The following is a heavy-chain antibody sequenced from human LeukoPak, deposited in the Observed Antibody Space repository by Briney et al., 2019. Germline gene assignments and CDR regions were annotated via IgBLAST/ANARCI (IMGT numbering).Heavy chain of an antibody. CDR1: GYTFTGYY. D-gene: IGHD3-3*01. CDR3: ARDLITIFGVVISHYYMDV. J-gene: IGHJ6*03. V-gene: IGHV1-2*02. CDR2: INPNSGGT. Sequence: GASVKVSCKASGYTFTGYYMHWVRQAPGQGLEWMGWINPNSGGTNYAQKFQGRVTMTRDTSISTAYMGLSRLRSDDTAVYYCARDLITIFGVVISHYYMDVWGKGTTVTVSS.